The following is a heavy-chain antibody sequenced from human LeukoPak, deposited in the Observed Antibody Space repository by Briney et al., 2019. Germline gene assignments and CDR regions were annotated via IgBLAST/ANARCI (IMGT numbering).Heavy chain of an antibody. Sequence: GGSLRLSCAASGFTFSSYSMNWVRQAPGRGLEWGSSISSSSSYIYYADSVKGRFTISRDNAKNSLYLQMNSLRAEDTAVYYCARDFLSSGSSGYYPYYFDYWGQGTLVTVSS. J-gene: IGHJ4*02. D-gene: IGHD3-22*01. CDR1: GFTFSSYS. CDR2: ISSSSSYI. CDR3: ARDFLSSGSSGYYPYYFDY. V-gene: IGHV3-21*01.